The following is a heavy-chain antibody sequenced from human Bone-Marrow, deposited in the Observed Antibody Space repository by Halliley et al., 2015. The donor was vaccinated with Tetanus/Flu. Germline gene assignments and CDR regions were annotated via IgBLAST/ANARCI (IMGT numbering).Heavy chain of an antibody. CDR2: IYYNGNT. Sequence: GLVKPSETLSLTCIVSGGAISGYYWTWIRQPPGKGLEWIGYIYYNGNTDHNPSLKSRVTISLDTSKKHSSLKMTSMTAADTAVYYFARAHVPIPSIDFWGLGTLVTVS. D-gene: IGHD2-21*01. V-gene: IGHV4-59*01. J-gene: IGHJ4*02. CDR1: GGAISGYY. CDR3: ARAHVPIPSIDF.